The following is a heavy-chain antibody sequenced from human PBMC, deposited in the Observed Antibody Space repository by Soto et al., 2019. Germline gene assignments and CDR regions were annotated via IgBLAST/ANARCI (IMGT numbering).Heavy chain of an antibody. D-gene: IGHD3-3*01. CDR2: ISADGSDK. J-gene: IGHJ4*02. CDR3: AKGSDVARQELDY. Sequence: QVQLVESGGGVVQPGRSLRLSCAASEFTFSNFGMHWVRQAPGKGLEWVAAISADGSDKYFSDSVKGRFAISRDNSKNTLFLQMNSLRVEDTAVYYCAKGSDVARQELDYWGQGTLVTVSS. CDR1: EFTFSNFG. V-gene: IGHV3-30*18.